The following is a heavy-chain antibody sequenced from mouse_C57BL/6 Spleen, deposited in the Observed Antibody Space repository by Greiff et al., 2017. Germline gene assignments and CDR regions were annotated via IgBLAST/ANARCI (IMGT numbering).Heavy chain of an antibody. Sequence: VQLQQSGAELVRPGASVKLSCTASGFNIKDDYMHWVKQRPEQGLEWIGWIDPENGDTEYASKFHGKATITADTSSNTAYLQLSSLTSEDTAVYYCTPAQATAWFAYWGQGTLVTVSA. V-gene: IGHV14-4*01. CDR2: IDPENGDT. J-gene: IGHJ3*01. D-gene: IGHD3-2*02. CDR1: GFNIKDDY. CDR3: TPAQATAWFAY.